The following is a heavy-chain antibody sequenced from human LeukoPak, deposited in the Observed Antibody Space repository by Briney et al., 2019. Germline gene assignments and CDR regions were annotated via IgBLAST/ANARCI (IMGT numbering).Heavy chain of an antibody. CDR1: GFTFTMYS. J-gene: IGHJ4*02. CDR3: ARLYDISTGTVGY. Sequence: GGSLRLSSAASGFTFTMYSMNWVRQAPGKGLEWVSSISSSSSYIYYADSVKGRFTISRDNAKNSLYLQMSSLRAEDTAIYYCARLYDISTGTVGYWGQGTLVTVSS. D-gene: IGHD3-9*01. CDR2: ISSSSSYI. V-gene: IGHV3-21*01.